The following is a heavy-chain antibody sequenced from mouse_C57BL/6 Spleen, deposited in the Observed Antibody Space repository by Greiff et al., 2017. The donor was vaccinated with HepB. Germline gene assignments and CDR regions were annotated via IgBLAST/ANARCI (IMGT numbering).Heavy chain of an antibody. J-gene: IGHJ4*01. CDR3: ARDRYYGSSSRAMDY. CDR2: INYDGSST. Sequence: EVKLMESEGGLVQPGSSMKLSCTASGFTFSDYYMAWVRQVPEKGLEWVANINYDGSSTYYLDSLKSRFIISRDNAKNILYLQMSSLKSEDTATYYCARDRYYGSSSRAMDYWGQGTSVTVSS. CDR1: GFTFSDYY. D-gene: IGHD1-1*01. V-gene: IGHV5-16*01.